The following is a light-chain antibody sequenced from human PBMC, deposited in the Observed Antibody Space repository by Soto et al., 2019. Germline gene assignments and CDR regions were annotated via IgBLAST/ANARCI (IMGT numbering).Light chain of an antibody. V-gene: IGLV1-44*01. Sequence: QSVLTQPPSASGTPGQRVTISCSGGSSNIGTNSVNWYQQLPGRAPKLLIYNNDLRPSGVPDRFSGSKSGTSASLAISGLQSEDEADYYCAAWDDSLNGFYVFGIGTK. J-gene: IGLJ1*01. CDR1: SSNIGTNS. CDR2: NND. CDR3: AAWDDSLNGFYV.